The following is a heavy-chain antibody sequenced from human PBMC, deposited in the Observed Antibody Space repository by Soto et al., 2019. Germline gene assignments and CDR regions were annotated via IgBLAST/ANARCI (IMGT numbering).Heavy chain of an antibody. Sequence: SETLSLTCAVSSGSISSSNWWSWVRQPPGKGLEWIGEIYHSGSTNYNPSLKSRVTISVDKSKNQFSLKLSSVTAADTAVYYCARGRLEQQLVRYFDYWGQGTLVTVSS. CDR2: IYHSGST. J-gene: IGHJ4*02. V-gene: IGHV4-4*02. CDR3: ARGRLEQQLVRYFDY. CDR1: SGSISSSNW. D-gene: IGHD6-13*01.